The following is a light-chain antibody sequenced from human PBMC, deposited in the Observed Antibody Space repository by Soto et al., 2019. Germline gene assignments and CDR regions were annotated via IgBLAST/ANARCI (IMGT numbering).Light chain of an antibody. CDR2: AAS. CDR1: QGISSY. CDR3: QKYSGAPFT. J-gene: IGKJ3*01. V-gene: IGKV1-27*01. Sequence: DIQMTQSPSSLSAPVGDRVTITCRASQGISSYLAWYQQKPGKVPKLLISAASTLQSGVPSRFSGGGSGTHFTLTISSLQPEDVATYYCQKYSGAPFTFGPGTKVDIK.